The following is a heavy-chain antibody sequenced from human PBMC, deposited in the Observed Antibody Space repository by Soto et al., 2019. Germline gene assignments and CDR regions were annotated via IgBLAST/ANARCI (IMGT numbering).Heavy chain of an antibody. CDR3: VNLGRPLN. CDR2: ISASSTYI. D-gene: IGHD3-16*01. Sequence: EVRLVESGGGLVKPGGCLRLSCAASGFTFSAYSMNWVRHAPGKGLEWVSSISASSTYIYYADSVKGRFTISRDNAENSLFLQRNSLRAEDAAVYYCVNLGRPLNWGEGIKVTVSS. J-gene: IGHJ4*02. V-gene: IGHV3-21*01. CDR1: GFTFSAYS.